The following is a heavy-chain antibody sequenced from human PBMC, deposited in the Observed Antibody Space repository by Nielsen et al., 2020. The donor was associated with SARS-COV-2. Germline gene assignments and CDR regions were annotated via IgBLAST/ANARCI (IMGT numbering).Heavy chain of an antibody. CDR2: IVPSSDTT. CDR1: GGSFHA. CDR3: ARTEG. J-gene: IGHJ4*02. V-gene: IGHV1-69*06. Sequence: SVKVSCKASGGSFHAISWVRQTPGQGLEWMGGIVPSSDTTTYAQKFQGRVTITADKSRRIVYMEMRSLRSDDTGVYYCARTEGWGQGTLVTVS.